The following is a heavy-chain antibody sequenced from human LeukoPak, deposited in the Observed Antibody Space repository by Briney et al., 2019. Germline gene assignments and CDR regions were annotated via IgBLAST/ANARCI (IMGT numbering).Heavy chain of an antibody. CDR2: IKSDGST. Sequence: GGSLRLSCAASGFTFSSYWMHWVRQAPGKGLVWVSRIKSDGSTNYADSVKGRFTISRDNAKNTLSLQMNSLRAEDTGVYYCARAPSEIGGFYPEYFRHWGQGTLVTVSS. CDR3: ARAPSEIGGFYPEYFRH. J-gene: IGHJ1*01. CDR1: GFTFSSYW. V-gene: IGHV3-74*01. D-gene: IGHD3-22*01.